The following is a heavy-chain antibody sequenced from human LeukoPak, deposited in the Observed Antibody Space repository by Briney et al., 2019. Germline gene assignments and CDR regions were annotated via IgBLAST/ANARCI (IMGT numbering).Heavy chain of an antibody. CDR3: ARAIRGYLFDY. Sequence: GASVKVSCKASGYTFTGYYMHWVRQAPGQGLEWMGWINPNSGGTNHAQKFQGRVTMTRDTSISTAYMELSRLRSDDTAVYYCARAIRGYLFDYWGQGTLVTVSS. J-gene: IGHJ4*02. CDR1: GYTFTGYY. CDR2: INPNSGGT. V-gene: IGHV1-2*02. D-gene: IGHD2-2*02.